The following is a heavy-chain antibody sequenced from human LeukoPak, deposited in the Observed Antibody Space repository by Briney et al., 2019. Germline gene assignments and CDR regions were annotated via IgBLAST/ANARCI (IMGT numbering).Heavy chain of an antibody. CDR1: GFTFSSYS. CDR2: ISSSSSTI. D-gene: IGHD3-3*01. J-gene: IGHJ4*02. Sequence: GGSLRLSCAASGFTFSSYSMNWVRQAPGKGLEWVSYISSSSSTIYYADSVKGRFTISRDNAKNSLYLQMNSLRAEDTAVYYCAKSHDFWSGYWDFDYWGQGTLVTVSS. V-gene: IGHV3-48*04. CDR3: AKSHDFWSGYWDFDY.